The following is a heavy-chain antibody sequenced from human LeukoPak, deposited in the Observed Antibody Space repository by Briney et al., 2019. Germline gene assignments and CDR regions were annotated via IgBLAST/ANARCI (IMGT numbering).Heavy chain of an antibody. CDR1: GGSISSYY. Sequence: PSETLSLTCTVSGGSISSYYWSWIRQPAGKGLEWIGRIYTSGSTNYNPSLKSRVTMSVDTSKNQFSLKLSSVTAADTAVYYCARDAFPERITILGVAVGPNWSDPWGQGTLVTVSS. CDR2: IYTSGST. CDR3: ARDAFPERITILGVAVGPNWSDP. D-gene: IGHD3-3*01. J-gene: IGHJ5*02. V-gene: IGHV4-4*07.